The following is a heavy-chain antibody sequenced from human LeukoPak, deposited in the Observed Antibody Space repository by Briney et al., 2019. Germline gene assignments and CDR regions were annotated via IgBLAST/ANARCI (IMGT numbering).Heavy chain of an antibody. J-gene: IGHJ3*02. CDR2: INPKSGGT. V-gene: IGHV1-2*02. CDR1: GYTITDYY. D-gene: IGHD3-3*01. Sequence: ASVKVSCKASGYTITDYYIHWVRQAPGQGLEWMGWINPKSGGTVYAQKFQGRVTMTRDTSSSTAYMELSRLRFDDTVVYYCARGPRITIFGVVMANDAFDIWGQGTMVTVS. CDR3: ARGPRITIFGVVMANDAFDI.